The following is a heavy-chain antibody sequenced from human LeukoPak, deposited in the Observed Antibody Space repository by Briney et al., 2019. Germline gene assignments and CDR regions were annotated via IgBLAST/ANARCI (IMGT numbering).Heavy chain of an antibody. CDR3: ARYCTSTTCILRGFDY. CDR2: IYHTGSA. J-gene: IGHJ4*02. Sequence: PSETLSLTCSVSGYSFTSGHYWGWIRQPPGKGLEWIANIYHTGSAHYNPSLKSRVTISVNTSKNQFSLKLSSVTAADTAVYYCARYCTSTTCILRGFDYWGQGTLVTVSS. D-gene: IGHD2-2*01. V-gene: IGHV4-38-2*01. CDR1: GYSFTSGHY.